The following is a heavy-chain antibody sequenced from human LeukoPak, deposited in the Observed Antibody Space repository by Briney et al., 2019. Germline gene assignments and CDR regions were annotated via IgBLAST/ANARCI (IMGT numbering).Heavy chain of an antibody. V-gene: IGHV3-9*01. CDR3: AKSGDSSYWYYFAN. J-gene: IGHJ4*02. CDR1: GFSFDDYA. D-gene: IGHD6-13*01. CDR2: ISWNSGNI. Sequence: GRSLRLSCAASGFSFDDYAMHWVRQAPGKGLEWVSSISWNSGNIAYADSVKGRFIISRDNAKNSLFLQMNSLRTEDTALYYCAKSGDSSYWYYFANWGQGTLVTVSS.